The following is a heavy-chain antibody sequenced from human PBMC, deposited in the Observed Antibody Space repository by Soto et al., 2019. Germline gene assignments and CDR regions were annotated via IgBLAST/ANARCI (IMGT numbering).Heavy chain of an antibody. J-gene: IGHJ6*02. CDR1: GGSISSGGYY. CDR2: IYYSGST. Sequence: SETVSLTCTVSGGSISSGGYYWSWIRQHPGKGLEWIGYIYYSGSTYYNPSLKSRVTISVDTSKNQFSLKLSSVTAADTAVYYCARDKISGDGYNSYYYYYGMDVWGQGTTVTVSS. CDR3: ARDKISGDGYNSYYYYYGMDV. V-gene: IGHV4-31*03. D-gene: IGHD5-12*01.